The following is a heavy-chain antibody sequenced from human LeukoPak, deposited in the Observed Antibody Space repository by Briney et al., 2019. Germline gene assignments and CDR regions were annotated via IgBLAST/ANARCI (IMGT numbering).Heavy chain of an antibody. V-gene: IGHV3-21*01. CDR2: ISSSSSYI. D-gene: IGHD2-21*02. CDR3: ARRHDFYYYYGMDV. CDR1: GFTFCSHS. J-gene: IGHJ6*02. Sequence: GEPLRLSCAPSGFTFCSHSMNGLGQAPGKGLDWVASISSSSSYIYYADSVKGRFTISRDNAKNSLYLQMNSLRAEDTAVYYCARRHDFYYYYGMDVWGQGTTVTVSS.